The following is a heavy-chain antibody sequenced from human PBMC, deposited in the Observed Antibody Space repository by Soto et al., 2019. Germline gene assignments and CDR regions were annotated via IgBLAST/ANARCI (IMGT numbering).Heavy chain of an antibody. Sequence: QVQLVEAGGGVAHPGTSLRLSCAASGFLFSRFGMHWVRQSPGKGLEWVAVIVNYGGEKDYADSVWGRFTISRDNSRNTLFLEMSSLRVEDTAIYYCARDDDYDDNGLDYWGQGTLVTVSS. CDR1: GFLFSRFG. J-gene: IGHJ4*02. CDR3: ARDDDYDDNGLDY. D-gene: IGHD4-17*01. V-gene: IGHV3-33*01. CDR2: IVNYGGEK.